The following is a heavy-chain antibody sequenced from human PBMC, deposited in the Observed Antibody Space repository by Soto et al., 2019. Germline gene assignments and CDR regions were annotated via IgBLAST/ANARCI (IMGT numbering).Heavy chain of an antibody. D-gene: IGHD1-7*01. CDR3: ARAPRSLELRPSGMDYYYGMDV. CDR2: ISAYNGNT. J-gene: IGHJ6*02. V-gene: IGHV1-18*04. Sequence: ASVKVSCKASGYTFTSYGISWVRQAPGQGLEWMGWISAYNGNTNYAQKLQGRVTMTTDTSTSTAYMELRSLRSDDTAVYYCARAPRSLELRPSGMDYYYGMDVWGQGTTVTVSS. CDR1: GYTFTSYG.